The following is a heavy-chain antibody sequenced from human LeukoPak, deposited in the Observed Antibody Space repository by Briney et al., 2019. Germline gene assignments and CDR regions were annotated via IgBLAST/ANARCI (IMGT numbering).Heavy chain of an antibody. CDR3: ARGVWQQLVPHKANWFDP. V-gene: IGHV1-2*02. D-gene: IGHD6-13*01. CDR2: INPNSGGT. Sequence: ASVKVSCKASGYTFTGYYMHWVRQAPGQGLEWMGWINPNSGGTNYAQKFQGRVTMTRDTSISTAYMELSRLRSDDTAVYYCARGVWQQLVPHKANWFDPWGQGTLVTVSS. J-gene: IGHJ5*02. CDR1: GYTFTGYY.